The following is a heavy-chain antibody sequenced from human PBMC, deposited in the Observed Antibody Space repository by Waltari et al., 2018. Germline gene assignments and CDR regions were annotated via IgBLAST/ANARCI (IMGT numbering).Heavy chain of an antibody. J-gene: IGHJ4*01. CDR2: IHYSGST. CDR3: ARYGEVPASYFFDY. Sequence: QVQLHQWGAGQLKPSETLSPTCAVPGESFLGYFWSCIRQSPGKGLEWLGSIHYSGSTNYNPTLESRLSLSVDTTKKRFSLSLTSVTAADAALYFCARYGEVPASYFFDYWGQGTLVTVSS. V-gene: IGHV4-34*01. D-gene: IGHD2-21*01. CDR1: GESFLGYF.